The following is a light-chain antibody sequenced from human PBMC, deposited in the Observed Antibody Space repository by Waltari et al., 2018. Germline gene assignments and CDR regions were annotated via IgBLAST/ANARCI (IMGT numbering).Light chain of an antibody. CDR2: EDT. V-gene: IGLV2-23*01. CDR1: SSDVGGYSL. CDR3: CSYIRNVTWV. J-gene: IGLJ3*02. Sequence: QSALTQPASVSGSPGQSITISCIGTSSDVGGYSLVPWYQQHPGKAPKLMIYEDTKRPAGVSNRLSGFKTGNTASLTISGLQAEDEADYYCCSYIRNVTWVFGGGTKLTVL.